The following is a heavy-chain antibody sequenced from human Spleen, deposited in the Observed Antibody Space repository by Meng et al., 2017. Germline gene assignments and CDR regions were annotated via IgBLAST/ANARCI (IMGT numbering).Heavy chain of an antibody. J-gene: IGHJ4*01. CDR1: GFTFSDHA. CDR2: ISSSGSTI. V-gene: IGHV3-48*04. CDR3: ATGPGYSGYKDSEPGDY. D-gene: IGHD5-12*01. Sequence: GESLKISCAASGFTFSDHAMNWVRQAPGKGLEWVSYISSSGSTIYYADSVKGRFTISRDNAKNSLYLQMNSLRAEDTAVYYCATGPGYSGYKDSEPGDYWGQGTLVTVSS.